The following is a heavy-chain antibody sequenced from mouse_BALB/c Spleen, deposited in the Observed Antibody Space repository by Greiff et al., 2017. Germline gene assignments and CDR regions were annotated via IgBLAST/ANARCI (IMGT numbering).Heavy chain of an antibody. CDR1: GFSLTSYG. CDR3: ARNSDGNYAWFAY. CDR2: IWSGGST. Sequence: QVQLKQSGPGLVQPSQSLSITCTVSGFSLTSYGVHWVRQSPGKGLEWLGVIWSGGSTDYNAAFISRLSISKDNSKSQVFFKMNSLQANDTAIYYCARNSDGNYAWFAYWGQGTLVTVSA. J-gene: IGHJ3*01. D-gene: IGHD2-1*01. V-gene: IGHV2-2*02.